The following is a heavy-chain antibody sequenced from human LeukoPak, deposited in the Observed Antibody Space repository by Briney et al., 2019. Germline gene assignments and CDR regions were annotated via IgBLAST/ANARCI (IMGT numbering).Heavy chain of an antibody. Sequence: SETLSLTCTISGVSISSSTYCWGWIRQPPGKGLEWIGNIDDSGSIYYNPSLKSRLTISADTSKNQFSLKLSSVTAADTAVYYCARGSGYYYDSSGYYYYWGQGTLVTVSS. V-gene: IGHV4-39*07. CDR2: IDDSGSI. CDR3: ARGSGYYYDSSGYYYY. CDR1: GVSISSSTYC. J-gene: IGHJ4*02. D-gene: IGHD3-22*01.